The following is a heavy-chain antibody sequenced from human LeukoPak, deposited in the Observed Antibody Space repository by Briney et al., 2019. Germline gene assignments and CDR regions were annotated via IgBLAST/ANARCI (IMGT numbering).Heavy chain of an antibody. Sequence: GGSLRLSCAASGFTFSSNSMNWVRQAPGKGLEWVSSISSSSTYIYYADSVKGRFTISRDNAKNSLYLQMNSLRAEDTAVYYCAREGDYGDADAFDIWGQGTMVAVSS. D-gene: IGHD4/OR15-4a*01. CDR3: AREGDYGDADAFDI. J-gene: IGHJ3*02. V-gene: IGHV3-21*01. CDR2: ISSSSTYI. CDR1: GFTFSSNS.